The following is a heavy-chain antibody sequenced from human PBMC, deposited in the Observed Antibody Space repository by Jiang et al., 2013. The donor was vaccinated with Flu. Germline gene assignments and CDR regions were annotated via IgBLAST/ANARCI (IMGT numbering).Heavy chain of an antibody. CDR3: ARDAERWLHHKGSDY. Sequence: VQLVESGGGVVQPGRSLRLSCAVSGFTFISYAMHWVRQAPGKGLEWVALISYDGSNEYYADSVRGRFTISRDNSKNTLYLQMNSLRAEDTAVYYCARDAERWLHHKGSDYWGQGTLVTVSS. CDR1: GFTFISYA. D-gene: IGHD5-24*01. V-gene: IGHV3-30-3*01. J-gene: IGHJ4*02. CDR2: ISYDGSNE.